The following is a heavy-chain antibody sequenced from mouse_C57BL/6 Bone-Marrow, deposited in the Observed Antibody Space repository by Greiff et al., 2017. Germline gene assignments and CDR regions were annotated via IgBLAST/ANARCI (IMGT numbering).Heavy chain of an antibody. V-gene: IGHV1-64*01. J-gene: IGHJ4*01. Sequence: QVQLQQPGAELVKPGASVKLSCKASGYTFTSYWMHWVKQRPGQGLEWIGMIHPNSGSTNYNEKFKSKATLTVDKSPSTAYMQLSSLTSEDSAVYCCAVVVEGYAMDYWGQGTSVTVSS. CDR1: GYTFTSYW. CDR2: IHPNSGST. CDR3: AVVVEGYAMDY. D-gene: IGHD1-1*01.